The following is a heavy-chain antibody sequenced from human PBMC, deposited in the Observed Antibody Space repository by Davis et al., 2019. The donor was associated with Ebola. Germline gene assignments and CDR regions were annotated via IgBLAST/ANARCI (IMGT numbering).Heavy chain of an antibody. CDR3: ARGYCTSTSCYPAYYFDY. CDR2: ISSSGASV. J-gene: IGHJ4*02. CDR1: GFTFSDYY. D-gene: IGHD2-2*01. V-gene: IGHV3-11*04. Sequence: GESLKISCAASGFTFSDYYMNWIRQAPGKGLEWVALISSSGASVYYADSVKGRFTISRDNAKKALYLQMSSLRAEDTAVYYCARGYCTSTSCYPAYYFDYWGPGTLVTVSS.